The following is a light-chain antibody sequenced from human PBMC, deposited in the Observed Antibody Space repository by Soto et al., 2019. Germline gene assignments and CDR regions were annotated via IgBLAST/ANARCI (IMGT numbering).Light chain of an antibody. J-gene: IGKJ2*01. CDR2: AAS. V-gene: IGKV1-39*01. CDR1: QTISTY. Sequence: DIQMTQSPSSLSASVGDRVTITCRASQTISTYLNWYQQNPGKAPKLLIYAASNLQSGVPSRFSGSVSETDFTLTRNSLQPEDFATYYCQHSFNLPYTCGQGTKLEIK. CDR3: QHSFNLPYT.